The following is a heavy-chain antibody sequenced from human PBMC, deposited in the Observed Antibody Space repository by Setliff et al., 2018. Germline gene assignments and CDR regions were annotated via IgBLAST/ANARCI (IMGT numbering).Heavy chain of an antibody. V-gene: IGHV1-18*01. CDR2: VSTYNGDT. CDR3: ARIRLCGGRVICPPGRYVDV. J-gene: IGHJ6*03. CDR1: GYTFTSYG. D-gene: IGHD2-15*01. Sequence: ASVKVSCKASGYTFTSYGISWVRQAPGQGLEWMGWVSTYNGDTDYAQKLQDRLTMTTDTSTSTVYMELRSLRSDDTAVYYCARIRLCGGRVICPPGRYVDVWGKGTTVTVSS.